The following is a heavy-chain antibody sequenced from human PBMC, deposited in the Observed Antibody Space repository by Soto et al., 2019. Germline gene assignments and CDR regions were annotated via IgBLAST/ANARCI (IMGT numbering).Heavy chain of an antibody. J-gene: IGHJ3*02. D-gene: IGHD6-19*01. CDR2: ISGSGGTT. CDR1: GFTFSSYA. V-gene: IGHV3-23*01. Sequence: EVQLLESGGGLVQPGGSLRLSCAASGFTFSSYAMSWVRQAPGKGLEWASAISGSGGTTYYADSVKGGFTFSRDNSKNTLQRQMNSLRAEDTAVYYCAKTANGWFSAFDIWGQGTMVTVAS. CDR3: AKTANGWFSAFDI.